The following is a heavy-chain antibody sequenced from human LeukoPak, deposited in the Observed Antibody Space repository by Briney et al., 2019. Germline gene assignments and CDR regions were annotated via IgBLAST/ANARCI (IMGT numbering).Heavy chain of an antibody. CDR2: ISTTGTTI. CDR1: GFTFSSYE. V-gene: IGHV3-48*03. D-gene: IGHD6-13*01. Sequence: PGGSLRLSCAASGFTFSSYEMNWVRQAPGKGLEWVAYISTTGTTIYYADSVKGRFTISRDNAKNSLYLQMNRLRADDTAVYYCARDRPGYTSSWYSPFDCWGQGTLVTVSS. CDR3: ARDRPGYTSSWYSPFDC. J-gene: IGHJ4*02.